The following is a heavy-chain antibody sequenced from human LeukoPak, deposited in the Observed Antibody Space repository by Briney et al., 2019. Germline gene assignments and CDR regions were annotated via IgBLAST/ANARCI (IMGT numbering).Heavy chain of an antibody. J-gene: IGHJ4*02. CDR1: GFAFSNYG. CDR3: AKSPVGGSAAGFDY. D-gene: IGHD6-13*01. CDR2: IGSSGLPT. V-gene: IGHV3-23*01. Sequence: GGSLRLSCEATGFAFSNYGMSWVRQAPGRGLEWVSSIGSSGLPTYYADSVKGRFTISRDNSKNTLYLQMNSLRAEDTATYYCAKSPVGGSAAGFDYWGQGTLVTVSS.